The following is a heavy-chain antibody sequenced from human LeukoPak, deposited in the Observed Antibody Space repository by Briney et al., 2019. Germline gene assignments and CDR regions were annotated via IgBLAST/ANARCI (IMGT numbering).Heavy chain of an antibody. CDR1: GFTFSSYS. Sequence: PGGSLRLSCAASGFTFSSYSMNWVRQAPGKGLEWVSYISSSSSYIYYADSVKGRFTISRDNAKNSLYLQMNSLRAEDTAVYYCASWGDYYDSSAFDIWGQGTMVTVSS. CDR3: ASWGDYYDSSAFDI. D-gene: IGHD3-22*01. CDR2: ISSSSSYI. V-gene: IGHV3-21*01. J-gene: IGHJ3*02.